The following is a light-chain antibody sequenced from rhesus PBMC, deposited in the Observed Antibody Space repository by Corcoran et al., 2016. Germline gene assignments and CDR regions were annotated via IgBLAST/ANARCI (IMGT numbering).Light chain of an antibody. CDR3: QQYYSFPLT. J-gene: IGKJ4*01. CDR2: SAS. Sequence: DIQMTQSPSSLSASLGDTVTITCRASQTFTTSLAWYQQNPGRAPNLLIYSASNLQSGVPSRFSGSKSGTDFTLTINSLQPEDIASYYYQQYYSFPLTFCGGTKVELK. CDR1: QTFTTS. V-gene: IGKV1-46*01.